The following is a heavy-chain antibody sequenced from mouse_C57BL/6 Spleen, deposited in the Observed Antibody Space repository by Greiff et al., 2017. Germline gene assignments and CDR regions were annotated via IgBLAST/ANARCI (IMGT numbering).Heavy chain of an antibody. V-gene: IGHV1-59*01. CDR2: IDPSDSYT. CDR1: GYTFTSYW. D-gene: IGHD3-2*02. J-gene: IGHJ2*01. Sequence: QVQLQQPGAELVRPGTSVKLSCKASGYTFTSYWMHWVKQRPGQGLEWIGVIDPSDSYTNYNQKFKGKATLTVDTSSSTAYMQLSSLTSEDSAVYYCARSHQDSSGYVDFDYWGQGTTLTVSS. CDR3: ARSHQDSSGYVDFDY.